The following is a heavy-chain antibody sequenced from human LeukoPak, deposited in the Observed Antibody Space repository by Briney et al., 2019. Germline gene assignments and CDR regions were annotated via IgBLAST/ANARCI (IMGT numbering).Heavy chain of an antibody. CDR1: GGSISGSAYY. Sequence: SETLSLTCTVSGGSISGSAYYWGWIRQPPGKGLEWIGSIYYTGSMYYNPSSGTTYYNPSLKSRVTISLDTSKNQFSLKVTSVTAADTAVYYCASGVVVPAAFMDVWGKGTTVTVSS. CDR3: ASGVVVPAAFMDV. CDR2: IYYTGSMYYNPSSGTT. V-gene: IGHV4-39*07. J-gene: IGHJ6*03. D-gene: IGHD2-2*01.